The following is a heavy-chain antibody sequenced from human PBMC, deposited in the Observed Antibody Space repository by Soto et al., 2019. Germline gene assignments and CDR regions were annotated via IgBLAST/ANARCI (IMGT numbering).Heavy chain of an antibody. D-gene: IGHD3-3*01. Sequence: PGGSLRLSCAASGFSFIDYYMSWIRQAPGKGLEWISYISGRSNYINYADSVKGRFTISRDNSKNTLYLQMNSLRAEDTAVYYCARDGGYYDFWSGYDNWFDPWGQGTLVTVSS. CDR3: ARDGGYYDFWSGYDNWFDP. J-gene: IGHJ5*02. CDR2: ISGRSNYI. CDR1: GFSFIDYY. V-gene: IGHV3-11*06.